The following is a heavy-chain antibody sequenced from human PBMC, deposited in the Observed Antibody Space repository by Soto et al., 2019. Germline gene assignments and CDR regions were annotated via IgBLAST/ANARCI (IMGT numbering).Heavy chain of an antibody. CDR2: IYYSGST. Sequence: SETLSLTCTVSGGSISSGDYYWSWIRQPPGKGLEWIGYIYYSGSTYYNPSLKSRVTISVDTSKNQFSLKLSSVTAADTAVYYCARARGARYFDYWGQGTLVTVAS. CDR1: GGSISSGDYY. CDR3: ARARGARYFDY. D-gene: IGHD2-15*01. J-gene: IGHJ4*02. V-gene: IGHV4-30-4*01.